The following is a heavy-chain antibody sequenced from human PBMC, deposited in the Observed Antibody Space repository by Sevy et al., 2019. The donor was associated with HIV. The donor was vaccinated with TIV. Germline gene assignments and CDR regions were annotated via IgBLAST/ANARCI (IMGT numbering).Heavy chain of an antibody. V-gene: IGHV3-23*01. CDR1: GFSISTHA. CDR3: AAGDTAFLADLDF. Sequence: GGSLRLSCGASGFSISTHAMNWVRQAPGRGLEWISGISATDGSTHYADSVKGRFTISRANSKNTLHLQMNSLRAEDTALYYCAAGDTAFLADLDFWGQGTLVTVSS. D-gene: IGHD5-18*01. CDR2: ISATDGST. J-gene: IGHJ4*02.